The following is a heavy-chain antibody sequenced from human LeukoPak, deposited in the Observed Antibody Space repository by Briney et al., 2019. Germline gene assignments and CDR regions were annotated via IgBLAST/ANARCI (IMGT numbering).Heavy chain of an antibody. J-gene: IGHJ3*02. D-gene: IGHD1-1*01. CDR1: GGSINNNNYY. V-gene: IGHV4-39*01. Sequence: PSETLSLTCTVSGGSINNNNYYWGWIRQPPGKGLEWIGSIYYSGTTFYNPSLKSRVTISVDTSRNQFSLKLRPVTAADTAVYYCARLERRQEAFDIWGQGTMVTVSS. CDR3: ARLERRQEAFDI. CDR2: IYYSGTT.